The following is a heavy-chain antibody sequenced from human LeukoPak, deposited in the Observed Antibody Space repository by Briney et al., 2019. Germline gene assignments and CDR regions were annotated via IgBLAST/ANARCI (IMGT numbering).Heavy chain of an antibody. CDR3: ARGRRITIFGVVILGCYMDV. CDR2: MNPKSGNK. Sequence: ASVNVSCKASGYTFHRYYLNWVRQASAQGLEWMGWMNPKSGNKGYAQKFQGRVTMTRNTSINTVYMELSSVRSEDTAVYYCARGRRITIFGVVILGCYMDVWGKGTTVTVSS. J-gene: IGHJ6*03. D-gene: IGHD3-3*01. V-gene: IGHV1-8*01. CDR1: GYTFHRYY.